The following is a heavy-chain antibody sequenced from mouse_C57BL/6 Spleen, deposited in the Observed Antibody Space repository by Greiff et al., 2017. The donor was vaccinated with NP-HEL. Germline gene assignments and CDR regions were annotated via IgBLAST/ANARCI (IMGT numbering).Heavy chain of an antibody. CDR2: INYDGSST. D-gene: IGHD3-2*02. CDR1: GFTFSDYY. CDR3: ARDEAQGPFAY. V-gene: IGHV5-16*01. J-gene: IGHJ3*01. Sequence: EVKLVESEGGLVQPGSSMKLSCTASGFTFSDYYMAWVRQVPEKGLEWVANINYDGSSTYYLDSLKSRFIISRDNAKNILYLQMSSLKSEDTATYYCARDEAQGPFAYWGQGTLVTVSA.